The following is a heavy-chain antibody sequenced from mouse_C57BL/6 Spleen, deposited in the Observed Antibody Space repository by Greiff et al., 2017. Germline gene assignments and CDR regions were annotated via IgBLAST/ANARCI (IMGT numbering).Heavy chain of an antibody. CDR2: IDPENGDT. D-gene: IGHD2-2*01. J-gene: IGHJ4*01. V-gene: IGHV14-4*01. CDR3: TPMVTNYAMDY. Sequence: VQLKQSGAELVRPGASVKLSCTASGFNIKDDYMHWVKQRPEQGLAWIGWIDPENGDTEYASKFQGKATITADTSSNTAYLQLSSLTSEDTAVYYCTPMVTNYAMDYWGQGTSVTVSS. CDR1: GFNIKDDY.